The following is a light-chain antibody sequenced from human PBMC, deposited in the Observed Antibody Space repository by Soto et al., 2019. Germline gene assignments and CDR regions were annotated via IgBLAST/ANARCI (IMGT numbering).Light chain of an antibody. J-gene: IGKJ2*02. V-gene: IGKV1-39*01. CDR2: GAS. Sequence: DIQMTQSPSSLSASVGDRVTVTCRASQSTSRSLIWYQQKPGKAPRVQIYGASSLQSGVPSRFSGSGSATYFALTISSMQREDFAAYYCQQSYSTPWTFGQGTKLEIK. CDR3: QQSYSTPWT. CDR1: QSTSRS.